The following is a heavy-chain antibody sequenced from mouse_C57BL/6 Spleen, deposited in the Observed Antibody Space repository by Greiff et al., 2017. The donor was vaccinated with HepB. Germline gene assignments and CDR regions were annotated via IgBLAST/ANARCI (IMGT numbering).Heavy chain of an antibody. J-gene: IGHJ2*01. CDR1: GYTFTSYW. D-gene: IGHD1-1*02. CDR3: ARKGDYYNDY. CDR2: IDPSDSYT. V-gene: IGHV1-69*01. Sequence: QVQLQQSGAELVMPGASVKLSCKASGYTFTSYWMHWVKQRPGHGLEWIGEIDPSDSYTNYNQKFKGKSTLTVDKSSITAYMQISSLTAEDSADYYCARKGDYYNDYWGQGTTLTVSS.